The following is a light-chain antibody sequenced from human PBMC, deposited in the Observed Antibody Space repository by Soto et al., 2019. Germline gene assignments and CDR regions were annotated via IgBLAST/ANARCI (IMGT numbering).Light chain of an antibody. J-gene: IGKJ1*01. Sequence: DVQMTQSPSSLSASIGDSVTITCRSSEYVGKYLNWYQQRPGRAPQVLVYGASSLESGVPSRFSGSGAGTDFNFTITSLQPEDFATYYCQQTHTAPRTFGRGTHVAV. CDR1: EYVGKY. CDR2: GAS. V-gene: IGKV1-39*01. CDR3: QQTHTAPRT.